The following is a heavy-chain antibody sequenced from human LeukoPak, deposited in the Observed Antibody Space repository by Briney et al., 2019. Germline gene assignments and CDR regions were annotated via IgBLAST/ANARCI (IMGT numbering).Heavy chain of an antibody. CDR3: ARGLPPTSWNWFDP. V-gene: IGHV5-51*01. CDR2: IYPGDSDT. Sequence: GESLKISCKASGYSFTNFWIAWVRQMPGKGLEWMGIIYPGDSDTRYSPSFQGQVTSSADKSISTAYLQWSSLKASDTALYYCARGLPPTSWNWFDPWGQGTLVTVSS. CDR1: GYSFTNFW. D-gene: IGHD2-2*01. J-gene: IGHJ5*02.